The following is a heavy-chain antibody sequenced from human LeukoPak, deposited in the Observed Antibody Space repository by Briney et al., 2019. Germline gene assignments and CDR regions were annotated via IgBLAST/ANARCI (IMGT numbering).Heavy chain of an antibody. CDR1: GFTFSSYG. CDR3: AKESNGYCSSTSCLRPFDY. J-gene: IGHJ4*02. Sequence: GGSLRLSCAASGFTFSSYGMHWVRQAPGKGLEWVAFIRYDGSNEYYADSVKGRFTISRDNSKNTLYLQMNSLRAEDTAVYYCAKESNGYCSSTSCLRPFDYWGQGTLVTVSS. CDR2: IRYDGSNE. V-gene: IGHV3-30*02. D-gene: IGHD2-2*01.